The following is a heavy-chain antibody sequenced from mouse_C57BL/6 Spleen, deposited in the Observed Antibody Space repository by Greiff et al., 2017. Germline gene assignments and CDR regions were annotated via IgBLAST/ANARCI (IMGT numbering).Heavy chain of an antibody. J-gene: IGHJ2*01. CDR2: IDPSDSET. V-gene: IGHV1-52*01. Sequence: QVQLQQPGAELVRSGSSVKLSCKASGYTFTSYWMHWVKQRPIQGLEWIGNIDPSDSETHYNQKFKDKATLTVDKSSSTAYMQLSSLTSEDSAVYYCATFITTVVEYFDYWGQGTTLTVSS. D-gene: IGHD1-1*01. CDR3: ATFITTVVEYFDY. CDR1: GYTFTSYW.